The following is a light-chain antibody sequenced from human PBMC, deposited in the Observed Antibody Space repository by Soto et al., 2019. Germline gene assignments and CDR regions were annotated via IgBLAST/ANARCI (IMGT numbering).Light chain of an antibody. CDR1: SSDVGGYNY. J-gene: IGLJ1*01. CDR2: DVS. V-gene: IGLV2-11*01. Sequence: QAVRTQPRSVSWSPGQSVTISCTGTSSDVGGYNYVSWYQQHPGKAPKLMIYDVSKRPSGVPDRFSGSKSGNTASLTISGLQAEDEADYYCCSYAGSYTYVFGTGTKVTVL. CDR3: CSYAGSYTYV.